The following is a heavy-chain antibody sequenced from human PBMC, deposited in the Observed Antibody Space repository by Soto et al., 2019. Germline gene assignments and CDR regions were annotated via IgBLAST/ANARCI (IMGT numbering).Heavy chain of an antibody. CDR1: GGSISSGGYS. J-gene: IGHJ6*02. CDR3: ARARTGVPSYYYGMDV. CDR2: IYHSGST. Sequence: SETLSLTCAVSGGSISSGGYSWSWIRQPPGKGLEWIGYIYHSGSTYYNPSLKSRVTISVDTSKNQFSLKLSSVTAADTAVYYCARARTGVPSYYYGMDVWGQGTTVTVS. D-gene: IGHD3-10*01. V-gene: IGHV4-30-2*01.